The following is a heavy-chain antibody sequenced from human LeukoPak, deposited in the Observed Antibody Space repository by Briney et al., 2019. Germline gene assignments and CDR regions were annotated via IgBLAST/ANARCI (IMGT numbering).Heavy chain of an antibody. J-gene: IGHJ4*02. CDR2: ISGSGGST. CDR1: GFTFSSYG. CDR3: AKDGMCSSLSSYYFDY. D-gene: IGHD6-6*01. V-gene: IGHV3-23*01. Sequence: GGSLRLSCAASGFTFSSYGMSWVRQAPGKGLEWVSAISGSGGSTYYADSVKGRFTISRDNSKNTLYLQMNSLRAEDTAVYYCAKDGMCSSLSSYYFDYWGQGTLVTVSS.